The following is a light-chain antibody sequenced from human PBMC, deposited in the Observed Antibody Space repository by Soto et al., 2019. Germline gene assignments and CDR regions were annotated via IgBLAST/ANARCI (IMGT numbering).Light chain of an antibody. CDR3: AAWDDCLNGYV. J-gene: IGLJ1*01. CDR2: SNN. Sequence: QSVLTQPPSASGTPGQRVTISCSGSSSNIGSNTVNWYQQLPGSAPKLLIYSNNQRPSGVPDRFSGSKSGTSASLAISGLQSEYEADYYCAAWDDCLNGYVIGSGTKVPVL. CDR1: SSNIGSNT. V-gene: IGLV1-44*01.